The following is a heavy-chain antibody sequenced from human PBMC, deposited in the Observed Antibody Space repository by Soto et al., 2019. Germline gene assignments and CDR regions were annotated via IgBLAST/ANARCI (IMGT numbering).Heavy chain of an antibody. Sequence: GGSLRLSCAASGFTFRTFWMHWVRQAPGEGLVWVSRMNPEETTTNYADSVRGRFTISRDNSNNTLYMQMTSLRADDTAVYYCARGLHSLFDYWGQGTLVTVSS. CDR3: ARGLHSLFDY. V-gene: IGHV3-74*01. J-gene: IGHJ4*02. D-gene: IGHD2-21*01. CDR1: GFTFRTFW. CDR2: MNPEETTT.